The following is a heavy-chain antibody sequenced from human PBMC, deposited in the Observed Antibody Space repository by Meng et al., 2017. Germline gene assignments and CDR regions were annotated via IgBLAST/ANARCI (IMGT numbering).Heavy chain of an antibody. J-gene: IGHJ4*02. V-gene: IGHV2-5*02. CDR1: GFSLSTSGVG. CDR2: IDWDNDK. Sequence: QITLTESGPTLVKPTQTLTLTCTFSGFSLSTSGVGVGWIRQPPGKPLEWRALIDWDNDKRYSPSLKSRLTITKDTSKNQLVLTMTNMDPVNTATYYCAHEVDINLAYRGQGTLVTVSS. CDR3: AHEVDINLAY. D-gene: IGHD5-12*01.